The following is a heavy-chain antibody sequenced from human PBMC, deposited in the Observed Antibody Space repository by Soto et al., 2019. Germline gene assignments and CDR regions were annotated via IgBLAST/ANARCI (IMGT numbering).Heavy chain of an antibody. CDR3: ATLTVTRPTWFDP. V-gene: IGHV3-30-3*01. D-gene: IGHD4-17*01. J-gene: IGHJ5*02. CDR1: GFTFSSYA. CDR2: ISYDGSKK. Sequence: PGGSLRLSCAASGFTFSSYAMHWVRQAPGKGLEWVADISYDGSKKYYVDSVKGRFTISRDNAKSTVYLQMDSLRVEDTAVYYCATLTVTRPTWFDPWGQGTLVTVSS.